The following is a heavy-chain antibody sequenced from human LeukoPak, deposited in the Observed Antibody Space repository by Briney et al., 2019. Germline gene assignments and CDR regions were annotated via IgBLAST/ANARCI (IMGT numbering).Heavy chain of an antibody. D-gene: IGHD3-3*01. V-gene: IGHV1-18*01. Sequence: ASVKVSCKAPGYTFNTYDIGWVRQAPGQGLEWMGWITPHNGDTNYAERLKDRVTMTSDTSISTAYMELRCLRSDDTAVYYCARFWSGYLPDYWGQGTLITVSS. CDR1: GYTFNTYD. CDR2: ITPHNGDT. CDR3: ARFWSGYLPDY. J-gene: IGHJ4*02.